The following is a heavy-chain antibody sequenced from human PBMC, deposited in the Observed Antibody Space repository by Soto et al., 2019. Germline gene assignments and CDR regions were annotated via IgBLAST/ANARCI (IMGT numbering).Heavy chain of an antibody. J-gene: IGHJ5*02. CDR1: GFTFSSYS. CDR2: ISSSSSYT. V-gene: IGHV3-21*01. CDR3: ARDFPPIGFDP. Sequence: GGSLRLSCAASGFTFSSYSMNWVRQAPGKGLEWVSSISSSSSYTYYADSVKCRFTISRDNAKNSLYLQVNSLRAEDTAVYYCARDFPPIGFDPGGQGTLVTVSS.